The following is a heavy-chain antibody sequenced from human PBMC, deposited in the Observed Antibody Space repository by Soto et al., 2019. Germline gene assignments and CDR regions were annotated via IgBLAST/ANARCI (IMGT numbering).Heavy chain of an antibody. D-gene: IGHD7-27*01. Sequence: GGSLRLSCAASGFTFSSYSMNWVRQAPGKGLEWVSSISSSSSYIYYADSVKGRFTISRDNAKNSLYLQMNSLRAEDTAVYYCARDLTGDRYYFDYWGQGTLVTVSS. V-gene: IGHV3-21*01. J-gene: IGHJ4*02. CDR3: ARDLTGDRYYFDY. CDR1: GFTFSSYS. CDR2: ISSSSSYI.